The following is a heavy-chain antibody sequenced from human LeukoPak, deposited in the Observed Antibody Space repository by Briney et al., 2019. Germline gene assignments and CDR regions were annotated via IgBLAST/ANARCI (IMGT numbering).Heavy chain of an antibody. V-gene: IGHV3-30*02. CDR1: GFTFSSYG. CDR2: IRYDGSNK. J-gene: IGHJ4*02. Sequence: PGGSLRLSCAASGFTFSSYGMHWVRQAPGKGLEWVAFIRYDGSNKYYADSVKGRFTISRDNSKNTLYLQMNSLRAEDTAVYYCAKGSQTYYYDIGVDYWGQGTLVTVSS. CDR3: AKGSQTYYYDIGVDY. D-gene: IGHD3-22*01.